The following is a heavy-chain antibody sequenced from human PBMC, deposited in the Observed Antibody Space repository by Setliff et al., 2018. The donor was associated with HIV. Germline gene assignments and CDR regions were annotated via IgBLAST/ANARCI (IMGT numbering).Heavy chain of an antibody. V-gene: IGHV4-59*11. Sequence: SETLSLTCTVSGGSISGHYWSWIRQPPGKGLEWIGYVYYSGSTKYNPSLKSRVTISVDTSKNQFSLKLSSVTAADTAVYYCARDLGTGDYFDYWGQGALVTVSS. CDR2: VYYSGST. CDR3: ARDLGTGDYFDY. D-gene: IGHD3-10*01. J-gene: IGHJ4*02. CDR1: GGSISGHY.